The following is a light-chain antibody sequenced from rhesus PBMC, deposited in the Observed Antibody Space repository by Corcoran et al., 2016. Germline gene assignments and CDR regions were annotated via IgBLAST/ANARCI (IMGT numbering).Light chain of an antibody. CDR3: QQHNSYPLT. J-gene: IGKJ4*01. Sequence: DIQMTQSPSSLSASVGDRVTITCRASQGISSYLAWYQQKPGKSPKLLIYAASTLQSGVPSRFSGSGSGTDVTLTISSLQPEDFATYYCQQHNSYPLTFCGGTKVELK. CDR2: AAS. CDR1: QGISSY. V-gene: IGKV1-25*01.